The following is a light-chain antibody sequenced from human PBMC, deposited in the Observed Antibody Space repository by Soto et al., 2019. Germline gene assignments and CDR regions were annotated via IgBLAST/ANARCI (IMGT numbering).Light chain of an antibody. CDR2: EVS. CDR3: SSYSISTAYL. Sequence: QSALTQPPSASGSPGQSVTISCTGVSXDVGGYDYVLWYQQYPGKAPKLMVFEVSNRPSGVSYRFSGSKSGNTASLTISGLQAEDEADYFCSSYSISTAYLFGTGTKLTVL. CDR1: SXDVGGYDY. V-gene: IGLV2-14*01. J-gene: IGLJ1*01.